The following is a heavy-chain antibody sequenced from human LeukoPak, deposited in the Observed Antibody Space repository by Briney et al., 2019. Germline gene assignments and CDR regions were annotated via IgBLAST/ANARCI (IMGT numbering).Heavy chain of an antibody. D-gene: IGHD2-15*01. CDR2: INPSGGST. V-gene: IGHV1-46*01. J-gene: IGHJ4*02. CDR1: GYTFTSYY. CDR3: AREGMGYCSGGSCYDY. Sequence: ASVKVSCKASGYTFTSYYMHWVRQAPGQGLEWMGIINPSGGSTSYAQKFQGRVTMTRDMSTSTVYMELSSLRSEDTAVYYCAREGMGYCSGGSCYDYWGQGTLVTVSS.